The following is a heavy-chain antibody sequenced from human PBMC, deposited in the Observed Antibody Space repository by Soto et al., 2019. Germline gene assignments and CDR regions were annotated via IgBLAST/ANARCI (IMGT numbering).Heavy chain of an antibody. J-gene: IGHJ4*02. CDR1: GLTFSSYA. Sequence: GGSLRLSCSASGLTFSSYAMHWVRQAPGKGLEYVSAISSNGGSTYYADSVKGRFTISRDNSKNTLYLQMSSLRAEDTAVYYCVKEHLTGPSGYWGQGXLVTVYS. CDR3: VKEHLTGPSGY. CDR2: ISSNGGST. V-gene: IGHV3-64D*06. D-gene: IGHD1-20*01.